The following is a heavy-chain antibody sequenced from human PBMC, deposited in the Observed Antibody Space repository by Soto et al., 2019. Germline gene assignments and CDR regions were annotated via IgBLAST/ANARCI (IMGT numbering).Heavy chain of an antibody. J-gene: IGHJ5*02. CDR1: GGSISSFY. CDR3: ARDLGYCISTSCAENWFDP. V-gene: IGHV4-59*01. CDR2: IYYSGST. Sequence: SETLSLICTVSGGSISSFYWSWIRQPPGKGLEWIGYIYYSGSTNYNPSLKSRVTISVDTSKNQFSLKLSSVTAADTAVYYCARDLGYCISTSCAENWFDPWGQGTLVTVSS. D-gene: IGHD2-2*01.